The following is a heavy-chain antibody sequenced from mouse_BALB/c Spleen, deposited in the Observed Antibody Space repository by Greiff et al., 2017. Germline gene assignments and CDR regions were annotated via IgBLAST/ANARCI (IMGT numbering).Heavy chain of an antibody. V-gene: IGHV1-37*01. CDR1: GYSFTGYF. CDR2: INPYNGDT. CDR3: GRTTVVAGDYAMDY. J-gene: IGHJ4*01. Sequence: EVKLMESGPELVKPGASVKISCKASGYSFTGYFMNWVKQSHGKSLEWIGRINPYNGDTFYNQKFKGKATLTVDKSSSTAHMELLSLTSEDSAVYYCGRTTVVAGDYAMDYWGQGTSVTVSS. D-gene: IGHD1-1*01.